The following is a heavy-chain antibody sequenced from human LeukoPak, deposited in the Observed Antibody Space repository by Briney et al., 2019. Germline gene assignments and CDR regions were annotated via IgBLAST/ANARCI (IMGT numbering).Heavy chain of an antibody. V-gene: IGHV3-43*02. CDR2: ISADGGST. Sequence: GGSLRLSCVASGLNFDDSAMHWVRQAPGKGLEWVSLISADGGSTFSADSVKGRFSVSRDNSKNSLYLQMNSLRSEDTAMYYCAKGSGKFDYWGQGTLVAVSS. CDR1: GLNFDDSA. J-gene: IGHJ4*02. CDR3: AKGSGKFDY.